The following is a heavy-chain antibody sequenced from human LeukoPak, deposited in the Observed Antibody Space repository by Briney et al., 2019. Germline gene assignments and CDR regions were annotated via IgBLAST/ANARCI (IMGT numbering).Heavy chain of an antibody. J-gene: IGHJ4*02. V-gene: IGHV4-39*01. CDR3: ARHRAAPYSGSSPFDY. CDR2: IYYSGST. D-gene: IGHD1-26*01. Sequence: PAETLSLTCTVSGGSISSSRYYWGWIRQPPGKGREWIGSIYYSGSTYYNPSLKSRVTISVDTSKNQFSLKLSSVTAADTAVYYCARHRAAPYSGSSPFDYWGQGTLVTVSS. CDR1: GGSISSSRYY.